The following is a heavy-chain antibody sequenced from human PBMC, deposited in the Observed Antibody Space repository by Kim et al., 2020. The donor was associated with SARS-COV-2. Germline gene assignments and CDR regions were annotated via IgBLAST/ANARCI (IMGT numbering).Heavy chain of an antibody. J-gene: IGHJ6*02. V-gene: IGHV3-53*01. Sequence: GGSLRLSCAASGFTVSSNYMSWVRQAPGKGLEWVSVIYSGGSTYYADSVKGRFTISRDNSKNTLYLQMNSLRAEDTAVYYCARDSGGVRGPIPSYGMDVWGQGTTVTVSS. D-gene: IGHD3-10*01. CDR3: ARDSGGVRGPIPSYGMDV. CDR1: GFTVSSNY. CDR2: IYSGGST.